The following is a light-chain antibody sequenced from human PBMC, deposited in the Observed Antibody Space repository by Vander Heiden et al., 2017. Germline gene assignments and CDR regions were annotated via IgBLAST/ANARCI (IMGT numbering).Light chain of an antibody. Sequence: EIVLTQSPGTQSLSPGERATLSCRASQSVSSSYLAWYQQKPGQAPRLPIYGASSRATGIPDRFSGSGSGTDFTLTISRLEPEDFAVYNCQQYGSSPTWTFGQGTKVEIK. CDR3: QQYGSSPTWT. J-gene: IGKJ1*01. CDR1: QSVSSSY. CDR2: GAS. V-gene: IGKV3-20*01.